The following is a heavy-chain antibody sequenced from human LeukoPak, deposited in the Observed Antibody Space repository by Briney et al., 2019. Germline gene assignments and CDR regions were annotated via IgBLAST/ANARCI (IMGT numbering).Heavy chain of an antibody. V-gene: IGHV3-21*01. J-gene: IGHJ4*02. CDR1: GFPFRSYS. D-gene: IGHD4-17*01. CDR3: AKTVQEVYYFDY. Sequence: PGGSLRLSCAAFGFPFRSYSMNWVRQAPGKGLDWVSSISSSGTYIYYADSVKGRFTISRDNAKNSLFLQMNSLRAEDTAVYYCAKTVQEVYYFDYWGQGTLVTVSS. CDR2: ISSSGTYI.